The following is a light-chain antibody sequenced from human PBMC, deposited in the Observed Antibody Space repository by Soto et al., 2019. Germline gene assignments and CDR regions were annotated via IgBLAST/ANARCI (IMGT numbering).Light chain of an antibody. J-gene: IGKJ2*01. Sequence: DIQMTQSPSSLSASVGDRVTITCRASQSISSYLNWYQQKPGKAPKLLIYAASSLQSGVPSRFSGSGSGTDFTLTISSLQPEDFTTYFCQQSDSSPQMYTFGQGTKLEIK. CDR1: QSISSY. CDR2: AAS. V-gene: IGKV1-39*01. CDR3: QQSDSSPQMYT.